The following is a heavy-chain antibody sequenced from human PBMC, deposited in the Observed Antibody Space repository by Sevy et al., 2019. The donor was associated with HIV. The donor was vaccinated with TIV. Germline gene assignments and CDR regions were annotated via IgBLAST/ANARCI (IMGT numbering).Heavy chain of an antibody. CDR3: ARDSTATAPGDY. CDR1: GGTFSSYA. CDR2: IIPIFGTA. D-gene: IGHD6-25*01. J-gene: IGHJ4*02. V-gene: IGHV1-69*13. Sequence: ASVKVSCKASGGTFSSYAISWVRQAPGQGLEWMGGIIPIFGTANYAQKFQGRVTITADESTSTAYMELSSLRSEDTAVYYCARDSTATAPGDYWGQRTLVTVSS.